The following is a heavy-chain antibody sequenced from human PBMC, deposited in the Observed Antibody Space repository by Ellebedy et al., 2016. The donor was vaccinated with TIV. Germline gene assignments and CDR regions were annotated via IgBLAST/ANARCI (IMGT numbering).Heavy chain of an antibody. CDR2: IYHSGNT. Sequence: TFDDYAMYWVRQAPGKGLEWIGYIYHSGNTYYNPSLKGRVTISVDGSKNQFSLKLSSVTAADTAVYYCAGDASCGGDCYHPTHFHYWGQGTLVTVSS. J-gene: IGHJ4*02. D-gene: IGHD2-21*02. V-gene: IGHV4-30-2*01. CDR1: TFDDYA. CDR3: AGDASCGGDCYHPTHFHY.